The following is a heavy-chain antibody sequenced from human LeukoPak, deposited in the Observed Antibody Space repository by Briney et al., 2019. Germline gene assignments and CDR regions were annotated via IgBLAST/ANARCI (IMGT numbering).Heavy chain of an antibody. Sequence: PSETLSLTCTVSGGSTSSSSHYWGWIRQPPGKGLEWIGSIYYSGSTYYNPSLESRVTISVDTSKNQFSLKVSSVTAADTAVYYCARRGASSSEEYWGQGTLVIVSS. CDR1: GGSTSSSSHY. D-gene: IGHD6-6*01. CDR2: IYYSGST. V-gene: IGHV4-39*01. J-gene: IGHJ4*02. CDR3: ARRGASSSEEY.